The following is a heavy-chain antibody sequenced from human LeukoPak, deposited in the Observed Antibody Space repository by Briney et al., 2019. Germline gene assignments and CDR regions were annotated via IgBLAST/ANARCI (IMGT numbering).Heavy chain of an antibody. CDR1: GFTFSSYA. V-gene: IGHV3-23*01. CDR3: AKDSGGSYYDYYFDY. Sequence: GGSLRLSCAASGFTFSSYAMSWVRQAPGKGLEWVSAISGSGGSTYYADSVKGRFTISRDNSKNTLYLQMNSLRADDTAVYYCAKDSGGSYYDYYFDYWGQGTLVTVSS. D-gene: IGHD1-26*01. CDR2: ISGSGGST. J-gene: IGHJ4*02.